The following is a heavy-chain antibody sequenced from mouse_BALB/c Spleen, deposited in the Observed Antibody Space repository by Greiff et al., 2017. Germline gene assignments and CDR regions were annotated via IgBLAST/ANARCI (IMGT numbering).Heavy chain of an antibody. CDR3: ARGEATMNTTVLFDY. J-gene: IGHJ2*01. Sequence: QVQLQQSGAELAKPGASVKMSCKASGYTFTSYWMHWVKQRPGQGLEWIGYINPSTGYTEYNQKFKDKATLTADKSSSTAYMQLSSLTSEDSAVYYCARGEATMNTTVLFDYWGQGTTLTVSS. D-gene: IGHD2-4*01. CDR1: GYTFTSYW. V-gene: IGHV1-7*01. CDR2: INPSTGYT.